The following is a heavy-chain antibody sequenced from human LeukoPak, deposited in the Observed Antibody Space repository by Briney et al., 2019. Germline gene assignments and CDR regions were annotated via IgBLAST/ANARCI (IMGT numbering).Heavy chain of an antibody. CDR2: IYSGGTT. V-gene: IGHV3-66*01. J-gene: IGHJ4*02. Sequence: PGGSLRLSCAASGFVVSGNYMSWVRQTPGKGLEWISVIYSGGTTYYADSAKGRFTISRDDAGNTLGLQMNSLRVEDTAVYYCARAAGPSGHWGPGTLVIVSS. CDR3: ARAAGPSGH. D-gene: IGHD6-19*01. CDR1: GFVVSGNY.